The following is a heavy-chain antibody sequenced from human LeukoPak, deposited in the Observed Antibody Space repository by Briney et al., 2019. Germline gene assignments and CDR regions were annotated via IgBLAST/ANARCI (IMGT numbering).Heavy chain of an antibody. D-gene: IGHD3-22*01. Sequence: PSETLSLTCAVSGGSFSGYYWSWIRQPPGNGLEWIGEINHSGSTNYNPSLKSRVTISVDTSKNQFSLKLSSVTAADTAVYYCARGVGRVTMISRERNYFDYWGQGTLVTVSS. V-gene: IGHV4-34*01. CDR3: ARGVGRVTMISRERNYFDY. CDR2: INHSGST. J-gene: IGHJ4*02. CDR1: GGSFSGYY.